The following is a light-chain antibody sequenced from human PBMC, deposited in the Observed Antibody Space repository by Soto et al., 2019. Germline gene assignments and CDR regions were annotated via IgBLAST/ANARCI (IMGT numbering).Light chain of an antibody. CDR2: EGS. J-gene: IGLJ1*01. Sequence: QSVLTQPASVSGSPGQSITISCTGTSSDVGSYNLVSWYQQHPGKAPKLMIYEGSKRPSGVSNRFSGSKSGNTASLTISGLQAEDEADYYCCSYAGSSTFRLFGTGTKFTVL. CDR1: SSDVGSYNL. CDR3: CSYAGSSTFRL. V-gene: IGLV2-23*03.